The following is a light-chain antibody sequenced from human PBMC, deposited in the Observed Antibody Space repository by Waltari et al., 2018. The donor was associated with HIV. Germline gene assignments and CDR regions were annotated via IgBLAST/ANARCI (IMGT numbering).Light chain of an antibody. V-gene: IGLV2-23*02. CDR2: EVS. CDR3: CSYAGSVV. Sequence: QSALTQPASVSGSPGQSITISCTGTSSDVGNYNLVSWYQQHPGKAPKLMIYEVSKRPSGVSNRLSGSKSGNTASLTIAGLQAEDEADYYCCSYAGSVVFGGGTKLTVL. J-gene: IGLJ2*01. CDR1: SSDVGNYNL.